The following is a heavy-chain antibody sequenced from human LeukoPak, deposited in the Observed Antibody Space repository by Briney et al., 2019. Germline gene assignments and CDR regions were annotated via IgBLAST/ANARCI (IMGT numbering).Heavy chain of an antibody. CDR3: AGKWFGDLPRYNWFDP. CDR1: GYSFTNYW. CDR2: IYPGDSDT. J-gene: IGHJ5*02. D-gene: IGHD3-10*01. Sequence: GESLKISCKGSGYSFTNYWIGWVRQMPGKGLEWMGIIYPGDSDTRYSPSFRGQVTMSADKSISTAYLQWSSLKASDTAMYYCAGKWFGDLPRYNWFDPWGQGTLVTVSS. V-gene: IGHV5-51*01.